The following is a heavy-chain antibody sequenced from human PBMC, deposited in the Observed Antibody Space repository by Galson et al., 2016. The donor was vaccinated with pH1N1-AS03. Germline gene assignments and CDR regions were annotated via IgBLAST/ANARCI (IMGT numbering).Heavy chain of an antibody. CDR3: ARLEVAGTWGDY. V-gene: IGHV4-38-2*01. J-gene: IGHJ4*02. Sequence: ETLSLTCAVSGYSIGSGYYWGWIRQPPGKGLEWIGSIYHSGSTYYNPSLKSRVTISVGTSKNQFSLKLSSVTAADTAVYYCARLEVAGTWGDYWGQGTLVTVSS. CDR1: GYSIGSGYY. CDR2: IYHSGST. D-gene: IGHD6-19*01.